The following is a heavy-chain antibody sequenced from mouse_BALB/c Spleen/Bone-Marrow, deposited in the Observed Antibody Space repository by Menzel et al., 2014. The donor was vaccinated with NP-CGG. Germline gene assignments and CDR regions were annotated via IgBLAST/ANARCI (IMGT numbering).Heavy chain of an antibody. CDR3: ARFFYDYDGPWFAY. CDR2: VNPSSGYT. D-gene: IGHD2-4*01. V-gene: IGHV1-4*01. Sequence: VQLQQSGAELARPGASVKMSCKASGYTFTSYTMHWVKQRPGQGLEWIGYVNPSSGYTNYNQKFKDKATLTADKSSSTPYMQLSSLTSEDSAVYYCARFFYDYDGPWFAYWGQGTLVTVSA. J-gene: IGHJ3*01. CDR1: GYTFTSYT.